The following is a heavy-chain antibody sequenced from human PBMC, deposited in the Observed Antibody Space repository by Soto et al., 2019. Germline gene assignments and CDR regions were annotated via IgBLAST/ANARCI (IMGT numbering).Heavy chain of an antibody. CDR3: ARIFNDAFDI. J-gene: IGHJ3*02. V-gene: IGHV5-51*01. CDR1: GYRFVSYW. CDR2: ICPGDSDT. Sequence: GESLKISCKGSGYRFVSYWIGWVRQMPGKGLEWMGIICPGDSDTRYSPSFQGQVTMSVDKSISTAYLQWSSLKASDIAMYYCARIFNDAFDIWGQGTMVTVSS.